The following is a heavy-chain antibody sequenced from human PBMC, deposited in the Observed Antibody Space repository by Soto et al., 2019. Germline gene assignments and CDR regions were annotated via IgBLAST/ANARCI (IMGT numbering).Heavy chain of an antibody. D-gene: IGHD1-26*01. CDR3: ARASGQWELLYFDY. CDR1: GGSISSGGYS. CDR2: IYHSGST. V-gene: IGHV4-30-2*01. J-gene: IGHJ4*02. Sequence: PSETLSLTCAVSGGSISSGGYSWSWIRQPPGKGLEWIGYIYHSGSTYYNPSLKSRVTISVDRSKNQFSLKLSSVTAADTAVYYCARASGQWELLYFDYWGQGTLVTVSS.